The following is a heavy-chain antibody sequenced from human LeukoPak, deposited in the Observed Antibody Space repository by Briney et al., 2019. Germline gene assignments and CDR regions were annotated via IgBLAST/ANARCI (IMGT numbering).Heavy chain of an antibody. Sequence: SETLSLTCTVSGGSVSSGSYCWSWIRQPPGKGLEWIGYIYYSGSTNYNPSLKSRVTISVDTSKNQFSLKLSSVTAADTAVYYCATHPPKLCTGGSCSDYWGQGTLVTVSS. J-gene: IGHJ4*02. D-gene: IGHD2-15*01. CDR3: ATHPPKLCTGGSCSDY. CDR1: GGSVSSGSYC. CDR2: IYYSGST. V-gene: IGHV4-61*01.